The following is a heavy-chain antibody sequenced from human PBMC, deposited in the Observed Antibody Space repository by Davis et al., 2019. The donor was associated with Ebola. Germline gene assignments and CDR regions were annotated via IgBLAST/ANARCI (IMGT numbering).Heavy chain of an antibody. CDR1: GFTFSSYG. D-gene: IGHD3-3*02. Sequence: GGSLRLSCAASGFTFSSYGMHWVRQAPGKGLDWVAFTRYDGSNKYYADSVKGRFTISRDNSKNTLYLQMNSLRTEDTAVYYCAKSFSWGLDYWGQGTLVTVSS. J-gene: IGHJ4*02. CDR3: AKSFSWGLDY. V-gene: IGHV3-30*02. CDR2: TRYDGSNK.